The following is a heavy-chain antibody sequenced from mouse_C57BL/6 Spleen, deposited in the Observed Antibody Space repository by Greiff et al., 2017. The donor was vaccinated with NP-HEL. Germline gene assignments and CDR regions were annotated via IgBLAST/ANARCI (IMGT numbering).Heavy chain of an antibody. Sequence: QVHVKQSGAELVKPGASVKISCKASGYTFTDYYINWVKQRPGQGLEWIGKIGPGSGSTYYNEKFKGKATLTADKSSSTAYMQLSSLTSEDSAVYFCERGQKFPDYYGSGYFDVWGTGTTVTVSS. D-gene: IGHD1-1*01. CDR2: IGPGSGST. CDR1: GYTFTDYY. V-gene: IGHV1-77*01. J-gene: IGHJ1*03. CDR3: ERGQKFPDYYGSGYFDV.